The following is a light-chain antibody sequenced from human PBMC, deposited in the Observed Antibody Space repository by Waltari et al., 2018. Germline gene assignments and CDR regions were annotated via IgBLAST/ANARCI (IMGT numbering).Light chain of an antibody. J-gene: IGLJ3*02. V-gene: IGLV1-40*01. Sequence: QSVLTQPPSVSGAPGQTISISCTGGSSNLGSGYDVHWYQQLPGTAPKLLIYENTNHPSGVPDRFSGSKSDTSASLAISGLQAEDEADYYCQSYDNSLGEAVFGGGTKLTVL. CDR3: QSYDNSLGEAV. CDR1: SSNLGSGYD. CDR2: ENT.